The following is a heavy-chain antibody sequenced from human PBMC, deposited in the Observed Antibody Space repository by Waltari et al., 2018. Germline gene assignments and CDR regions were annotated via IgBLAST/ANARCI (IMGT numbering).Heavy chain of an antibody. V-gene: IGHV3-74*01. CDR1: GFTFGGDW. CDR3: ASEGVVPGASSDFLDL. CDR2: INSDGSDT. Sequence: EVQLGASGGGLVQPGGSLRLSGVASGFTFGGDWTHGVRQGPGKGLLWVSRINSDGSDTSYADSVKGRFTISRDNAKNTLYLQMNSLRAEDTAVYYCASEGVVPGASSDFLDLWGQGTLVTVSS. D-gene: IGHD2-2*01. J-gene: IGHJ3*01.